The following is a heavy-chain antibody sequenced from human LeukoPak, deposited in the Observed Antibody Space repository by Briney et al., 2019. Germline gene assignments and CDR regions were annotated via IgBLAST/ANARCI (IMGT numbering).Heavy chain of an antibody. D-gene: IGHD6-19*01. CDR3: ARGSGEGLDY. Sequence: PRASVRVSCKASGYTLTTYAMHWVRQAPGQRPEWIGYTYTDGWKTKYSQKFQDRVAITRDTSASTVYLDLSRLTSEDTALYYCARGSGEGLDYWGQGTLVTVSS. V-gene: IGHV1-3*04. CDR2: TYTDGWKT. J-gene: IGHJ4*02. CDR1: GYTLTTYA.